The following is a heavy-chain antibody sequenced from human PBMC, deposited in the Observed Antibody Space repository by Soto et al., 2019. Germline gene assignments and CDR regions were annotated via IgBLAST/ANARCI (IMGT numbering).Heavy chain of an antibody. Sequence: PGESLKISCKGSGYSFTSYWISWVRQMPGKGLEWMVRIDPSDAYTNYSPSFQGHVTISADKSISTAYLQWSSLKASDTALYFCARGRDAASQFYTPHGMDVWGQGTTVTVSS. D-gene: IGHD2-15*01. V-gene: IGHV5-10-1*01. CDR2: IDPSDAYT. CDR3: ARGRDAASQFYTPHGMDV. CDR1: GYSFTSYW. J-gene: IGHJ6*02.